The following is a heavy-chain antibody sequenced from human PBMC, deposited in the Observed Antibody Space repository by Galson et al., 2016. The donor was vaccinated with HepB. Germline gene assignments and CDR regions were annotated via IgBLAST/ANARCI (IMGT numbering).Heavy chain of an antibody. J-gene: IGHJ4*02. CDR2: IYYTGYT. V-gene: IGHV4-61*03. CDR3: ARVREGVGATGYFDH. D-gene: IGHD1-26*01. Sequence: SETLSLTCTVSGGSISSGDYYWSWLRQPPGKGLEWIGYIYYTGYTNYIPSLKSRVTISLDTSKTHFSLMISSVTAADTAIYYCARVREGVGATGYFDHWGQGILVTVSS. CDR1: GGSISSGDYY.